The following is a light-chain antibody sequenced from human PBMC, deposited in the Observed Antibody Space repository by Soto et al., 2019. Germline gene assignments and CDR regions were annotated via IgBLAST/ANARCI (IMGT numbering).Light chain of an antibody. CDR2: TAS. Sequence: DIRMTQSPSSLSASVGDTLTITCRASQSISSHLNWYQQKPGKAPNLLMYTASNLQSGVPSRFSGSGSGTDFTLTISSLQPEDFATYYCQQSYSTPISFGQGTRLEI. J-gene: IGKJ5*01. V-gene: IGKV1-39*01. CDR3: QQSYSTPIS. CDR1: QSISSH.